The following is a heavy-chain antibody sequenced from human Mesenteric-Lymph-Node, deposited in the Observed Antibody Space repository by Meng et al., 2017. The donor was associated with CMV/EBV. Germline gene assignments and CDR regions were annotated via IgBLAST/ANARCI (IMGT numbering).Heavy chain of an antibody. CDR3: ARSPISSSPNWLFDP. V-gene: IGHV3-20*04. J-gene: IGHJ5*02. CDR2: INWNAGAT. Sequence: GESLKISCAASGFTVSSNYMSWVRQVPGKGLEWVSSINWNAGATYYADSVKGRFTISRDDAKNSLYLQMNSLRVDDTALYYCARSPISSSPNWLFDPWGQGTLVTVSS. D-gene: IGHD3-9*01. CDR1: GFTVSSNY.